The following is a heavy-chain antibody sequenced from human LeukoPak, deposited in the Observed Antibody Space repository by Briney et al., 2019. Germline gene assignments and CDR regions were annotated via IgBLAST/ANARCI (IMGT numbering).Heavy chain of an antibody. CDR1: GFTVSSNY. V-gene: IGHV3-53*04. CDR3: ARGPRPVYYDILTGYYPFDY. Sequence: GGSLRLSCAASGFTVSSNYMSWVRQAPGKGPEWVSVIYSGGSTYYADSVKGRFTISRHNSKNTLYLQMNSLRAEDTAVYYCARGPRPVYYDILTGYYPFDYWGQGTLATVSS. CDR2: IYSGGST. D-gene: IGHD3-9*01. J-gene: IGHJ4*02.